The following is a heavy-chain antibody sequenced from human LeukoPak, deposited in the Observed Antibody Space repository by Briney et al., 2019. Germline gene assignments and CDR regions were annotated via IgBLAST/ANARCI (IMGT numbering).Heavy chain of an antibody. CDR2: IYPGDSDT. CDR1: GGSLSRYY. CDR3: ARQSDNSGYYPYYYMDV. V-gene: IGHV5-51*01. J-gene: IGHJ6*03. Sequence: ETLSLTCTVSGGSLSRYYWSWIRQPAGKGLECRGNIYPGDSDTRYSPSFQGQVTISADNSISTVYLHWSSLKASDTAMYYCARQSDNSGYYPYYYMDVWGKGTTVTVSS. D-gene: IGHD3-22*01.